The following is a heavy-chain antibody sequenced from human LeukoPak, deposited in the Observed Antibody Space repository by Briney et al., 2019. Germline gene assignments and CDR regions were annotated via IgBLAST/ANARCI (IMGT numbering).Heavy chain of an antibody. J-gene: IGHJ4*02. V-gene: IGHV3-23*01. CDR3: ARILGNCNGGGCASAAG. CDR1: GFTFSSYA. D-gene: IGHD2-15*01. CDR2: ISGSGGST. Sequence: GGSLRLSCAASGFTFSSYAMSWVRQAPGKGLEWVSAISGSGGSTYYADYVKGRFTISRDNSKNSLFVQMNSLRAADTAVYYCARILGNCNGGGCASAAGWGQGTLVIVSS.